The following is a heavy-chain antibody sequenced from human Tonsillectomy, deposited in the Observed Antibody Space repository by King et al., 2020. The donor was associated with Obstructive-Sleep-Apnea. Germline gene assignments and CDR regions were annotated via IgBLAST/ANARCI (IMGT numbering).Heavy chain of an antibody. V-gene: IGHV4-38-2*02. Sequence: VQLQESGPGLVKPSQTLSLTCSVSGFSISFGFYWGWIRQPPGKGLEWIGSIHHSGSTYYNPSLRSRVSMSIDTSNDQFSLKLSSVTATDTAVYYCARVGARGVLSLGEYWGQGTLVIVSS. CDR1: GFSISFGFY. CDR3: ARVGARGVLSLGEY. CDR2: IHHSGST. D-gene: IGHD3-10*01. J-gene: IGHJ4*02.